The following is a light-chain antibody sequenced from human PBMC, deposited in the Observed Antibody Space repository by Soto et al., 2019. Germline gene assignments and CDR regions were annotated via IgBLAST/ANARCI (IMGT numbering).Light chain of an antibody. J-gene: IGKJ2*01. Sequence: DIQMTQSPSTLSASVGDRVTITCRASQGISSWLAWYQQKPGKAPKLLIYDAASLESGAPSRFSGSGSGTEFTLTISSLQPEDFATYYWQQYKSYPYTFGQGTKLEIK. CDR3: QQYKSYPYT. CDR1: QGISSW. V-gene: IGKV1-5*01. CDR2: DAA.